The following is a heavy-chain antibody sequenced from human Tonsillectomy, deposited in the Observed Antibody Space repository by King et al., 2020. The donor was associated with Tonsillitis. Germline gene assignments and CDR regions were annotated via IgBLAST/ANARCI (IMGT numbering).Heavy chain of an antibody. D-gene: IGHD3-16*01. Sequence: VQLQESGPGLVKPSETLSLTCTVSGDSIRTYYWSWIRQPPGKGLEWIGYIHFIGSTNYNPSLESRVTISVDTSRKQIYLKLRSVTAAATAVYYCARGSSKGWGSGLTFDSWGQGTLVTASS. CDR3: ARGSSKGWGSGLTFDS. CDR2: IHFIGST. CDR1: GDSIRTYY. V-gene: IGHV4-59*01. J-gene: IGHJ4*02.